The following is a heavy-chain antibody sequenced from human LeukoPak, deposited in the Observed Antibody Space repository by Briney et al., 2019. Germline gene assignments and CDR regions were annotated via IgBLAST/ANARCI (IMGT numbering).Heavy chain of an antibody. V-gene: IGHV1-2*02. CDR1: GYTFTGYY. CDR3: ARQGAAAGPYYYYMDV. D-gene: IGHD6-13*01. Sequence: ASVKVSCKASGYTFTGYYMHWVRQAPGQGLEWMGWINPNSGGTNYAQKFQGRVTMTRDTSISTAYMELSRLRSDDTAVYYCARQGAAAGPYYYYMDVWGKGTTVTVSS. CDR2: INPNSGGT. J-gene: IGHJ6*03.